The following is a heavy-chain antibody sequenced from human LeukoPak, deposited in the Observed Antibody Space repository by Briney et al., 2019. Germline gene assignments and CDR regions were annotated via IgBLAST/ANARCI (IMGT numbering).Heavy chain of an antibody. V-gene: IGHV3-23*01. J-gene: IGHJ4*02. D-gene: IGHD3-3*01. Sequence: GGSLRRSCVVSGLTFSTYGMSWVRQAPGKRLEWVSGISGSGENTHYADPVKGRFSISRDNSKNTLYLQMNNLRVEDTAVYYCAKDGGYWGQGTQVTVSS. CDR1: GLTFSTYG. CDR2: ISGSGENT. CDR3: AKDGGY.